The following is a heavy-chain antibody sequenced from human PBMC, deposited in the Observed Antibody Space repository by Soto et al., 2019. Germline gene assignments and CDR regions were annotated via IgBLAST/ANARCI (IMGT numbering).Heavy chain of an antibody. D-gene: IGHD6-6*01. Sequence: PGGSLRLSCAASGFTFSDYYMSWIRQAPGKGLEWVSYISSSGSTIYYADSVKGRFTISRDNAKNSLYLQMNSLRAEGTAVYYCARMAARLSYGMDVWGQGTTVTVSS. CDR3: ARMAARLSYGMDV. CDR1: GFTFSDYY. V-gene: IGHV3-11*01. CDR2: ISSSGSTI. J-gene: IGHJ6*02.